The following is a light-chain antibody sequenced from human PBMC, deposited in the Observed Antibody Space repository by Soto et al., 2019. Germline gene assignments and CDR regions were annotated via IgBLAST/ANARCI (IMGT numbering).Light chain of an antibody. CDR3: QQYGSSPTT. Sequence: EIVLTQSPGTLSLSTGERATLSCRASQSVSSSYLAWYQQKPGQAPILLIYGPSSRATGIPERFSGSGSGTDFTLTISRLEPEDFAVYYCQQYGSSPTTFGQGTKVEIK. CDR2: GPS. J-gene: IGKJ1*01. CDR1: QSVSSSY. V-gene: IGKV3-20*01.